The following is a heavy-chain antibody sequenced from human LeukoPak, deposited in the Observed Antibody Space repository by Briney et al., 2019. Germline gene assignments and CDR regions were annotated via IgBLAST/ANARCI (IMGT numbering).Heavy chain of an antibody. CDR2: INSDGSSK. J-gene: IGHJ6*02. D-gene: IGHD6-19*01. V-gene: IGHV3-74*01. CDR3: ARASASGWPYYYGMDV. Sequence: GGSLRLSCAASEVTIRNYWMHWVRQAPGKGLVWVSRINSDGSSKDYVDSVMGRFTISRDNAKNTLYLQMNTLRAEDTALYYCARASASGWPYYYGMDVWGQGTTVTVFS. CDR1: EVTIRNYW.